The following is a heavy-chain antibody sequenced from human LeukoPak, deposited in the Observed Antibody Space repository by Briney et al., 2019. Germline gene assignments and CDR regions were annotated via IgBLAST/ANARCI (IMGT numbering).Heavy chain of an antibody. CDR2: IYPGDSDT. Sequence: GESLKISCKGFGYSFTSYWIGWVRQMPGKGLEWMGIIYPGDSDTGYSPSFQGQVTISADKSISTAYLQWSSLKASDTAMYYCARRMGPTYGDYDYWGQGILVTVSS. CDR3: ARRMGPTYGDYDY. D-gene: IGHD4-17*01. J-gene: IGHJ4*02. CDR1: GYSFTSYW. V-gene: IGHV5-51*01.